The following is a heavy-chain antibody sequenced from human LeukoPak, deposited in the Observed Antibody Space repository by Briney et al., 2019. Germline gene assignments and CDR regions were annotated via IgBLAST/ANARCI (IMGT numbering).Heavy chain of an antibody. D-gene: IGHD2-15*01. CDR1: GYTLTELS. J-gene: IGHJ4*02. Sequence: ASVKVSCKVSGYTLTELSMHWVRQSPGKGLEWMGGFDLEDGETIYAQKFQGRVTMTRDTSINTAYMAQSRLRSDDTAVYYCARGCSGGSCYQLSEFDYWGQGTLVTVSS. V-gene: IGHV1-24*01. CDR3: ARGCSGGSCYQLSEFDY. CDR2: FDLEDGET.